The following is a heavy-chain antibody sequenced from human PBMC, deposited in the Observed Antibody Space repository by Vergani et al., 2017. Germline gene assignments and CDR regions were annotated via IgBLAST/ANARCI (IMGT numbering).Heavy chain of an antibody. CDR3: ARAIYYYDSSYYFDY. V-gene: IGHV4-61*02. CDR1: GGSISSGSYY. CDR2: IYTSGST. Sequence: QVQLQESGPGLVKPSQTLSLTCTVSGGSISSGSYYWSWIRQPAGKGLEWIGRIYTSGSTNYNPSRKSRVTISVDTSKNQFSLKLSSVTAADTAVYYCARAIYYYDSSYYFDYWGQGTLVTVSS. J-gene: IGHJ4*02. D-gene: IGHD3-22*01.